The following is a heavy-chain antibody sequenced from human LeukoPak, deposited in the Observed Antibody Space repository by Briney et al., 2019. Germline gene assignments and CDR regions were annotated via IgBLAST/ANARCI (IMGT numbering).Heavy chain of an antibody. J-gene: IGHJ2*01. CDR1: GYSISSGYY. Sequence: PSETLSLTCTVSGYSISSGYYWGWIRQPPGKGLEWIGSIYHSGSTYYNPSLKSRVTISVDTSKNQFSLKLSSVTAADTAVYYCARGSPRGGWYFDLWGRGTLVTVSS. CDR2: IYHSGST. V-gene: IGHV4-38-2*02. CDR3: ARGSPRGGWYFDL. D-gene: IGHD3-16*01.